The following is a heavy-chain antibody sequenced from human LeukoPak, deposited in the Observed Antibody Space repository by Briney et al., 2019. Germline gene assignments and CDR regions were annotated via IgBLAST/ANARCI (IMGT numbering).Heavy chain of an antibody. CDR1: GYIFTHYW. CDR3: ARQGGDYVGIDAFDI. V-gene: IGHV5-51*01. D-gene: IGHD4-17*01. CDR2: IYPSDTDT. J-gene: IGHJ3*02. Sequence: GESLEIACQGSGYIFTHYWIGWVRQMPGKGLEWVGIIYPSDTDTRYNPSLQGQVTISADKSISTAYLQWRSLKASDTAMYYCARQGGDYVGIDAFDIWGQGRMASVSS.